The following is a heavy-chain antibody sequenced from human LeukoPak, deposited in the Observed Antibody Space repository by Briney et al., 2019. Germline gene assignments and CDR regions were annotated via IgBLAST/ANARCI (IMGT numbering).Heavy chain of an antibody. CDR2: ISGSSSTI. V-gene: IGHV3-48*02. CDR1: GFTFSSHE. D-gene: IGHD6-19*01. Sequence: PGGSLRLSCAASGFTFSSHEMNWVRQAPGKGLEWVSYISGSSSTIYYAGSVKGRFTISRDNAKNSLYLQMNSLRDEDTAVYYCARDHSSDWYSLVVTSEYFQHWGQGTLVTVSS. CDR3: ARDHSSDWYSLVVTSEYFQH. J-gene: IGHJ1*01.